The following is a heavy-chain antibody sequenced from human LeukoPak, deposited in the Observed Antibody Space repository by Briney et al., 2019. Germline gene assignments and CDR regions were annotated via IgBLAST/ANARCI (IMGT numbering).Heavy chain of an antibody. CDR3: AKVKYYDSSGYYSVFDY. CDR1: GFTFSSYA. D-gene: IGHD3-22*01. V-gene: IGHV3-23*01. J-gene: IGHJ4*02. CDR2: ISGSGGST. Sequence: PGGSLRHSCAASGFTFSSYAMSWVRQAPGKGLEWVSAISGSGGSTYYADSVKGRFTISRDNSKNTLYLQMNSLRAEDTAVYYCAKVKYYDSSGYYSVFDYWGQGTLVTVSS.